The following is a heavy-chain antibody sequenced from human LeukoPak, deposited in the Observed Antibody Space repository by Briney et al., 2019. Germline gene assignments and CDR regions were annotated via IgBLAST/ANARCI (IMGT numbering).Heavy chain of an antibody. CDR3: ARLIYGSGSYPLYDY. CDR1: GASISSSRYY. CDR2: IYYSGST. D-gene: IGHD3-10*01. Sequence: SETLSLTCTVSGASISSSRYYWAWLRQPPGKGLEWIGSIYYSGSTYYNPSLKSRVTISVDTSKNQFSLKLTSVTAADTAVYYCARLIYGSGSYPLYDYWGQGTLVTVSS. J-gene: IGHJ4*02. V-gene: IGHV4-39*01.